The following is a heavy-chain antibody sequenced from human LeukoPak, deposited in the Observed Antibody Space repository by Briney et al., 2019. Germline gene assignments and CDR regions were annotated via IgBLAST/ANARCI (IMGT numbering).Heavy chain of an antibody. V-gene: IGHV1-2*04. Sequence: ASVKVSCKASGYTFTGYYMHWVRQAPGQGLEWMGWINPNSGGTNYAQKFQGWVTMTRDTSISTAYMELSRLRSDDTVVYYCARSAIGPSNGPGSYSDWFDPWGQGTLVTVSS. J-gene: IGHJ5*02. CDR1: GYTFTGYY. CDR2: INPNSGGT. CDR3: ARSAIGPSNGPGSYSDWFDP. D-gene: IGHD3-10*01.